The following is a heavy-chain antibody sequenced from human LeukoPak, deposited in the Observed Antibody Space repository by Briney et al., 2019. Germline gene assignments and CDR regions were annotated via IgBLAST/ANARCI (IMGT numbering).Heavy chain of an antibody. J-gene: IGHJ4*02. Sequence: ASVKVSCKASGYTFTSYWMHWVRQAPGQGLEWMGLINPTGGGTSYAQKFQGRVTMTRDTSTSTVYMGLGSLRSEDTAVYYCARGDYGDYVYWGQGTLVTVSS. CDR3: ARGDYGDYVY. V-gene: IGHV1-46*01. CDR2: INPTGGGT. D-gene: IGHD4-17*01. CDR1: GYTFTSYW.